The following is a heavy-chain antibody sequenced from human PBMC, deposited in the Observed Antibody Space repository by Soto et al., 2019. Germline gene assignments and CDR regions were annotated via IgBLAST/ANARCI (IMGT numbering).Heavy chain of an antibody. D-gene: IGHD3-22*01. V-gene: IGHV3-23*01. CDR2: ISGSGGST. Sequence: PGGSLRLSCAASGFTFSSYAMSWVRQAPGKGLEWVSAISGSGGSTYYADSVKGRFTISRDNSKNTLYLQMNSLRAEDTSVYYCPKDGHYYDIASADYSGQGTLVTVSS. J-gene: IGHJ4*02. CDR3: PKDGHYYDIASADY. CDR1: GFTFSSYA.